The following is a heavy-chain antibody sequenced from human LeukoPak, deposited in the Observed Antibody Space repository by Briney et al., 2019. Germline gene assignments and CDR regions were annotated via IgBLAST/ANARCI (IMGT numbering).Heavy chain of an antibody. D-gene: IGHD1-26*01. J-gene: IGHJ4*02. Sequence: PGGSLRLSCAASGFTFTDARMNWVRHAPRKGLEWVGRIESKTDGGTTYYAAPVKGRFTISRDDSKNTLYLQMNSLKTEDTAVYFCTMDDVGLAPDYWGQGTLGTVSS. V-gene: IGHV3-15*04. CDR3: TMDDVGLAPDY. CDR2: IESKTDGGTT. CDR1: GFTFTDAR.